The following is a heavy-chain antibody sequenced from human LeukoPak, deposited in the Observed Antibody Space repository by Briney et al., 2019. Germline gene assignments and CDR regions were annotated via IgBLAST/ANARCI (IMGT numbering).Heavy chain of an antibody. Sequence: PGGSLRLSCAASGFTFSSYSMNWVRQAPGKGLEWVSSISSSSSYIYYADSVKGRFTISRDNAKNSLYLQMNSLRAEDTAVYYCARDFVATVTTYFDYWGQGTLVTVSS. CDR2: ISSSSSYI. J-gene: IGHJ4*02. CDR3: ARDFVATVTTYFDY. V-gene: IGHV3-21*01. CDR1: GFTFSSYS. D-gene: IGHD4-11*01.